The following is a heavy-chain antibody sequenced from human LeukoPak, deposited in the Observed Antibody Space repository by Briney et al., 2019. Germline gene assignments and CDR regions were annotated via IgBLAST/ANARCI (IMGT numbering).Heavy chain of an antibody. Sequence: SETLSLTCAVYGGSFSGYYWSWIRQPPGKGLEWIGEINHSGSTNYNPSLKSRVTISVDTSKNQFSLKLSSVTAADTAVYYCARRRYGVASRVWFDPWGQGTLVTVSS. V-gene: IGHV4-34*01. CDR3: ARRRYGVASRVWFDP. CDR1: GGSFSGYY. D-gene: IGHD3-3*01. J-gene: IGHJ5*02. CDR2: INHSGST.